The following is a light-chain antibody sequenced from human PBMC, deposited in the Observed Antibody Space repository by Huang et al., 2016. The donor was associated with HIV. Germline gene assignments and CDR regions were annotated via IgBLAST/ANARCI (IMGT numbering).Light chain of an antibody. CDR2: GAS. CDR1: QSVASNY. Sequence: EIVLTQSPGTLSLSPGERATLSCRASQSVASNYLAWYQQKPGQAPRRLIYGASSRATGIPDRFSGSGSGTDFTLTISRLEPEDFAVYHCQQYGSSAVTFGHGTKVEIK. J-gene: IGKJ1*01. V-gene: IGKV3-20*01. CDR3: QQYGSSAVT.